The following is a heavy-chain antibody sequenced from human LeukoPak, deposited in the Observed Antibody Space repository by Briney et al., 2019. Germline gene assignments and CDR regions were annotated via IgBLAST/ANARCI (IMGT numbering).Heavy chain of an antibody. V-gene: IGHV1-69*13. Sequence: GASVKVSCKASGGTFSSYAISWVRQAPGQGLEWMGGIIPIFGTANYAQKFQGRVTITADESTSTAYMELSSLRSEDTAVYYCARGRPYCTNGVCHPAIQYYYGMDVWGQGTTVTVSS. D-gene: IGHD2-8*01. CDR1: GGTFSSYA. CDR2: IIPIFGTA. J-gene: IGHJ6*02. CDR3: ARGRPYCTNGVCHPAIQYYYGMDV.